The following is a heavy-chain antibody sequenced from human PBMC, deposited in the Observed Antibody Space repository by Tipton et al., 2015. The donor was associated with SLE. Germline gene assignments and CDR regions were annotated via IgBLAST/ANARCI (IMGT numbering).Heavy chain of an antibody. CDR1: GGSISSHY. Sequence: TLSLTCTVSGGSISSHYWSWIRQPPGKGLEWIGSIYHSGSTYYNPSLKSRVTISVDTSKNQFSLKLSSVTAADTAVYYCARDRDYDSSGYFHCFDYWGQGTLVTVSS. D-gene: IGHD3-22*01. CDR2: IYHSGST. V-gene: IGHV4-39*07. J-gene: IGHJ4*02. CDR3: ARDRDYDSSGYFHCFDY.